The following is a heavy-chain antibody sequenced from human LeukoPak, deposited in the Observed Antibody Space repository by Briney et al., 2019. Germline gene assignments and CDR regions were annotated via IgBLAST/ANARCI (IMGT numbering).Heavy chain of an antibody. D-gene: IGHD3-10*01. CDR1: GGSFSGYH. Sequence: SETLSLTCGVYGGSFSGYHWSWIRQSPGKGLEWIGEINHSGSTNSNPTLNRRVTISLDTYKNHFSLKLSSVTAADADDYYCAKSVYGSGSYYNWFDPWGQGTLVTVSS. J-gene: IGHJ5*02. CDR2: INHSGST. V-gene: IGHV4-34*01. CDR3: AKSVYGSGSYYNWFDP.